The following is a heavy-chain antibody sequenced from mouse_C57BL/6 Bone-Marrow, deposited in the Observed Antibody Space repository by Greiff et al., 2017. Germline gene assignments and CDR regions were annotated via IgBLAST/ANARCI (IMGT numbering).Heavy chain of an antibody. CDR1: GYTFTSYG. CDR3: ARRVYSNYYFDY. J-gene: IGHJ2*01. D-gene: IGHD2-5*01. CDR2: IYPRSGNT. Sequence: VQVVESGAELARPGASVKLSCKASGYTFTSYGISWVKQRTGQGLEWIGEIYPRSGNTYYNEKFKGKATLTADKSSSTADMELRSLTSEDAAVYFCARRVYSNYYFDYWGQGTTLTVSS. V-gene: IGHV1-81*01.